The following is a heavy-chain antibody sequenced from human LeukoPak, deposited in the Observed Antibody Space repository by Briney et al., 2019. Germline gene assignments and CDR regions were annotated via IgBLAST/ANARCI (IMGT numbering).Heavy chain of an antibody. CDR1: GGPISSGGYS. CDR3: ARERRGGDYYDSSGYYFVFDY. V-gene: IGHV4-30-4*07. D-gene: IGHD3-22*01. J-gene: IGHJ4*02. CDR2: IYYSGST. Sequence: SETLSLTCAVSGGPISSGGYSWSWIRQPPGKGLEWIGYIYYSGSTYYNPSLKSRVTISVDTSKNQFSLKLSSVTAADTAVYYCARERRGGDYYDSSGYYFVFDYWGQGTLVTVSS.